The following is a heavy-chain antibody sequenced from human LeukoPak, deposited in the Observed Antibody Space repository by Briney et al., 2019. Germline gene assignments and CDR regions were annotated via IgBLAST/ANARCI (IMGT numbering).Heavy chain of an antibody. Sequence: GGSLRLSCAASGFTFSNYAMHWVRQAPGKGLEWVAVISYDGSIKYYADSVKGRFTISRDNSKNTLYLQMNSLRAEDTAVYYCARGGVVAATDPDYWGQGTLVTVSS. J-gene: IGHJ4*02. CDR2: ISYDGSIK. CDR1: GFTFSNYA. V-gene: IGHV3-30-3*01. CDR3: ARGGVVAATDPDY. D-gene: IGHD2-15*01.